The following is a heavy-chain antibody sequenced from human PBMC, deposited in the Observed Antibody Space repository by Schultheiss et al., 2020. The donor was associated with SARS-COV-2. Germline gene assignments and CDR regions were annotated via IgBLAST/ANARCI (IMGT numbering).Heavy chain of an antibody. V-gene: IGHV4-59*01. Sequence: SETLSLTCAVYGGSFSGYYWSWIRQPAGKGLEWIGYIYYSGSTNYNPSLKSRVTISVDTSKNQFSLKLSSVTAADTAVYYCARDSGIAVAVWGQGTTVTVSS. CDR3: ARDSGIAVAV. J-gene: IGHJ6*02. D-gene: IGHD6-19*01. CDR2: IYYSGST. CDR1: GGSFSGYY.